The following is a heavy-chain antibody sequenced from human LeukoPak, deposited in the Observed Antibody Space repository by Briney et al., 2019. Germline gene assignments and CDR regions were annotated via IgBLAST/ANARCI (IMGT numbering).Heavy chain of an antibody. J-gene: IGHJ6*02. D-gene: IGHD6-13*01. CDR2: ISGIGGST. CDR1: AFTSSSDA. Sequence: SVRFASAAYAFTSSSDAMSWIRHAKVKGLEWVSSISGIGGSTYYVDSVKGVFTISRDKSKNTLYLQVNSLRAEDTAVYYCAKDLVAAAGIDNYYYYGMDVWGQGTTVTVSS. V-gene: IGHV3-23*01. CDR3: AKDLVAAAGIDNYYYYGMDV.